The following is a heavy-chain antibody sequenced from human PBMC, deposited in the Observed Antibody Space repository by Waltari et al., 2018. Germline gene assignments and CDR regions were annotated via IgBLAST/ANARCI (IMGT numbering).Heavy chain of an antibody. CDR3: ATYVGASVGTAAFDV. CDR1: GGSITTSRHY. CDR2: ISYSGTT. Sequence: QLHLQESGPGLVKPSETLSLTCSVSGGSITTSRHYWGWIRQPPGKGLEWTGTISYSGTTYYNPSLRSRVTISLDTSKNQFSLKLNSVTAADTAVYYCATYVGASVGTAAFDVWGQGTMVTVSS. J-gene: IGHJ3*01. D-gene: IGHD3-16*01. V-gene: IGHV4-39*01.